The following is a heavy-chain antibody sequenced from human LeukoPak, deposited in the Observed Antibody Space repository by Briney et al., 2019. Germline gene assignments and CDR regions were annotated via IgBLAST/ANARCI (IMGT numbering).Heavy chain of an antibody. CDR1: GYTFTSYG. CDR3: ARDPFWCTGDCSTRWFDP. V-gene: IGHV1-18*01. J-gene: IGHJ5*02. Sequence: ASVNVSCKASGYTFTSYGISWVRQAPGQGLEWMGWISAYNGNTNYAQKLQGRVTMTTDTSTSTAYMELRSLRSDDTAVYYCARDPFWCTGDCSTRWFDPWGQGTLVTVSS. CDR2: ISAYNGNT. D-gene: IGHD2-21*02.